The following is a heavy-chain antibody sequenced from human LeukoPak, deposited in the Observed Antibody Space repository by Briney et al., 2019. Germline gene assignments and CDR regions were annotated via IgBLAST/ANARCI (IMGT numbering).Heavy chain of an antibody. CDR2: ISYDGSNK. V-gene: IGHV3-30*01. CDR3: TRHFVVVPAAILNWFDP. CDR1: GFTFSSYA. D-gene: IGHD2-2*01. J-gene: IGHJ5*02. Sequence: GGSLRTSCAASGFTFSSYAMPWVRQAPGKGLEWVAVISYDGSNKYYADSVKGRFTISRDNPKNTLYLQMNSLRAEDTAVFYWTRHFVVVPAAILNWFDPWGEGTLVTVYS.